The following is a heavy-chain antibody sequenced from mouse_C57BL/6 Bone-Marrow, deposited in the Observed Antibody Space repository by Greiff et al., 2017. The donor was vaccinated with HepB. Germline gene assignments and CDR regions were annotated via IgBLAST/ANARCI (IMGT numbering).Heavy chain of an antibody. J-gene: IGHJ1*03. V-gene: IGHV3-6*01. D-gene: IGHD4-1*01. Sequence: EVQLQESGPGLVKPSQSLSLTCSVTGYSITSGYYWNWIRQFPGNKLEWMGYISYDGSNNYNPSLKNRISITRDTSKNQFFLKLNSVTTEDTATYYCARKGLGRWYFDVWGTGTTVTVSS. CDR2: ISYDGSN. CDR3: ARKGLGRWYFDV. CDR1: GYSITSGYY.